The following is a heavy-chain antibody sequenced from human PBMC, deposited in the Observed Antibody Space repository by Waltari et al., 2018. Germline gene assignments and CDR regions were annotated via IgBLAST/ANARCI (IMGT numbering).Heavy chain of an antibody. CDR2: INHSGST. Sequence: QVQLQQWGAGLLKPSATLSLTCAVYGGSFSGYYWSWIRQHPGKGLEWIGEINHSGSTNYNPSLKSRVTISVDTSKNQFSLKLSSVTAADTAVYYCARGPPLEWLLVGLNYYFDYWGQGTLVTVSS. V-gene: IGHV4-34*01. J-gene: IGHJ4*02. D-gene: IGHD3-3*01. CDR1: GGSFSGYY. CDR3: ARGPPLEWLLVGLNYYFDY.